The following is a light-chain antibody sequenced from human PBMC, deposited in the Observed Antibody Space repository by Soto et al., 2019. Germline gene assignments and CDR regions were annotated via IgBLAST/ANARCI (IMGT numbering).Light chain of an antibody. CDR3: SSYAGRNRSPL. V-gene: IGLV2-8*01. CDR2: EVN. Sequence: QSALTQPPSASGSPGQSVTISCTGTSSDVGGYNYVSWYQQHPGKAPKLMIYEVNKRPSGVPDRFSASKSGNTASLTVSGLQAEDEADYYCSSYAGRNRSPLFGGGTKLTVL. CDR1: SSDVGGYNY. J-gene: IGLJ2*01.